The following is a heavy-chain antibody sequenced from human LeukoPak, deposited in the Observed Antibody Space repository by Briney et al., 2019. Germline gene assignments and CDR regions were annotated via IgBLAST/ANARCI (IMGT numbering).Heavy chain of an antibody. V-gene: IGHV3-11*01. J-gene: IGHJ4*02. CDR3: AKVAARKLGSSGSGGFDY. Sequence: GGSLRLSCAAPGFTFSDYYMSWIRQAPGKGLEWVSYISSSGSTIYYADSVKGRFTISRDNAKNSLYLQMNSLRAEDTAVYYCAKVAARKLGSSGSGGFDYWGQGTLVTVSS. D-gene: IGHD3-22*01. CDR2: ISSSGSTI. CDR1: GFTFSDYY.